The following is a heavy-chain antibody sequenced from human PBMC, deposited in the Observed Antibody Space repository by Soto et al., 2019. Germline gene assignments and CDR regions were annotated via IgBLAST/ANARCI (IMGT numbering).Heavy chain of an antibody. J-gene: IGHJ4*02. D-gene: IGHD5-12*01. CDR2: IYHSGST. V-gene: IGHV4-38-2*01. CDR1: GYSISRDYF. CDR3: ARGRYSGYDRYYFDY. Sequence: PSETLSLTCDVSGYSISRDYFWGWIRQPPGKGLEWIGSIYHSGSTYYNSSLGSRLTMSVDTSMNRFSLRLNSVTAADTAVYFCARGRYSGYDRYYFDYWGQGTLVTVSS.